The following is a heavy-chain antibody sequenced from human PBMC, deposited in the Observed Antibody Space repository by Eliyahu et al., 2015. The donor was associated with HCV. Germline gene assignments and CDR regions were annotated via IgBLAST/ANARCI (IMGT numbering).Heavy chain of an antibody. D-gene: IGHD2-15*01. V-gene: IGHV4-34*01. J-gene: IGHJ6*03. Sequence: QVRLQQWGAGLLRPSETLSLTCTVYGGSLSGYQWSWVRQSPGKGLEWIGEINHSIGSSSNPSLESRVTMSVDTSKNQISLTLRSVAAADTAMYFCARGRVVVGIRMIYYMDVWGKGTSVTVSS. CDR2: INHSIGS. CDR3: ARGRVVVGIRMIYYMDV. CDR1: GGSLSGYQ.